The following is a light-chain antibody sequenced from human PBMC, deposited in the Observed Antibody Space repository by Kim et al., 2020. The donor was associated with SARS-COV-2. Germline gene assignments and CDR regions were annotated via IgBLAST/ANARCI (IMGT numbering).Light chain of an antibody. V-gene: IGKV1-5*03. CDR1: QSISDW. CDR3: QHFNS. Sequence: STLSEPVGDRVTITCRASQSISDWVAWYQQKPGKAPSLLIYRTSTPETGVPSRSSGSGSGTEFTLTISSLQPDDFGSYYCQHFNSFGGGTKVDIK. CDR2: RTS. J-gene: IGKJ4*01.